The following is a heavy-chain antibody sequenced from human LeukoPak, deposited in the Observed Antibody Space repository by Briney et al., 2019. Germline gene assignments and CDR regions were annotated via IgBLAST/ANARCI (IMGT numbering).Heavy chain of an antibody. Sequence: SETLSLTCAVYGGSFSGYYWSWIRQPPGKGLEWIGEINHSGSTNYSPSLKSRVTISVDTSKNQFSLKLSSVTAADTAVYYCARGQRELMVYATSLTYYYYGMDVWGQGTTVTVSS. CDR2: INHSGST. V-gene: IGHV4-34*01. D-gene: IGHD2-8*01. J-gene: IGHJ6*02. CDR3: ARGQRELMVYATSLTYYYYGMDV. CDR1: GGSFSGYY.